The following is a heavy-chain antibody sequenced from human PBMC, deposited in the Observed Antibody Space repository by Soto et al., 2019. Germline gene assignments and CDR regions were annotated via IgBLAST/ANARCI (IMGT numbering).Heavy chain of an antibody. D-gene: IGHD3-10*01. CDR1: GFTFSSYG. CDR3: ARDGMVRGRWLFDP. CDR2: IWYDGSNK. V-gene: IGHV3-33*01. J-gene: IGHJ5*02. Sequence: QVQLVESGGGVVQPGRSLRLSCAASGFTFSSYGMHWVRQAPGKGLEWVAVIWYDGSNKYYADSVKGRFTISRDNSKNTLYLQMNSLRAEDTAVYYCARDGMVRGRWLFDPWGQGTLVTVSS.